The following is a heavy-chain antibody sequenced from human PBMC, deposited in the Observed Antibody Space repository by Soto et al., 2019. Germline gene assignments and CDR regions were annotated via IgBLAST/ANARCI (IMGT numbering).Heavy chain of an antibody. CDR1: GGSVSSGSYY. CDR3: ARDKKQWLVNYYYGMDV. D-gene: IGHD6-19*01. Sequence: SETLSLTCTVSGGSVSSGSYYWSWIRQPPGKGLEWIGYIYYSGSTNYNPPLKSRVTISVDTSKNQFSLKLSSVTAADTAVYYCARDKKQWLVNYYYGMDVWGQGTTVTVSS. V-gene: IGHV4-61*01. CDR2: IYYSGST. J-gene: IGHJ6*02.